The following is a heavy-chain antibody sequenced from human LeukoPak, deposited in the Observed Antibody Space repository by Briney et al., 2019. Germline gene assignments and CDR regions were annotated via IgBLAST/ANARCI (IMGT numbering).Heavy chain of an antibody. CDR3: ARDVDYYDSSGYADY. CDR1: GFTFSDYH. Sequence: PGGSLRLSCAASGFTFSDYHMSWIRQAPGKGLEWVSYISSGGSSIYYADSVKGRFTISRDNARNSLYLQMNSLRAEDTAVYYCARDVDYYDSSGYADYWGQGTLVTVSS. V-gene: IGHV3-11*01. J-gene: IGHJ4*02. D-gene: IGHD3-22*01. CDR2: ISSGGSSI.